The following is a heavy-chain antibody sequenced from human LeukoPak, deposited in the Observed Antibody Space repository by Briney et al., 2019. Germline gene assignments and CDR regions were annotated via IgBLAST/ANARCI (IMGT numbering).Heavy chain of an antibody. Sequence: GGSLRLSCATSGFSVSDNYMTWVRQAPGKGLEWVSVIYRGGSTYYADSVKGRFTISRDNSKNMVDLQMNSLRVEDTAVYYCARGGAYGSGNHYRGGAFDIWGQGTMVTVSS. CDR1: GFSVSDNY. J-gene: IGHJ3*02. V-gene: IGHV3-53*01. D-gene: IGHD3-10*01. CDR3: ARGGAYGSGNHYRGGAFDI. CDR2: IYRGGST.